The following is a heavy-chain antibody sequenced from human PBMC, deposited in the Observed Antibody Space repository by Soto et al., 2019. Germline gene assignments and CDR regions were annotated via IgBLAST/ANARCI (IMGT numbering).Heavy chain of an antibody. Sequence: QVHLVQSGAEVKKPGASVKVSCQGSGYAFTTYGITWVRQAPGQGLETVGWSSAHNGNTNYAQKLEGRVTVTRDTSTSTAYMELRSLRYDDTAVYYCARGRYGDYWGQGALVTVSS. CDR2: SSAHNGNT. J-gene: IGHJ4*02. D-gene: IGHD1-1*01. CDR1: GYAFTTYG. CDR3: ARGRYGDY. V-gene: IGHV1-18*01.